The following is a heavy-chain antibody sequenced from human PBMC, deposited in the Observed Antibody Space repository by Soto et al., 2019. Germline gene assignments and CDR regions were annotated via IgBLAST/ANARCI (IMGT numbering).Heavy chain of an antibody. CDR2: ISYDGSNK. D-gene: IGHD3-22*01. J-gene: IGHJ4*02. Sequence: QVQLVESGGGVVQPGRSLRLSCAASGFTFSSYAMHWVRQAPGKGLEWVAVISYDGSNKYYADCVKGRFTISRDNSKNTLYLQMNSLRAEDTAVYYCARDPLYYYDSSGYYFDYWGQGTLVTVSS. CDR3: ARDPLYYYDSSGYYFDY. V-gene: IGHV3-30-3*01. CDR1: GFTFSSYA.